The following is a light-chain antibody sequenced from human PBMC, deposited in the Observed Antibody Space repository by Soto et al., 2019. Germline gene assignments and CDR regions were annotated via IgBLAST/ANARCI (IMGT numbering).Light chain of an antibody. J-gene: IGKJ1*01. V-gene: IGKV3-11*01. Sequence: EIVLTQSPGTLSLSPGERATLSCRASQSVSSHLAWYQQKPGQAPRLLIYDASNRATGIPARFSGSGSGTDFTLTISRIEPEDFAVYHCMRRTTWLGTCGQGSKVEIK. CDR2: DAS. CDR1: QSVSSH. CDR3: MRRTTWLGT.